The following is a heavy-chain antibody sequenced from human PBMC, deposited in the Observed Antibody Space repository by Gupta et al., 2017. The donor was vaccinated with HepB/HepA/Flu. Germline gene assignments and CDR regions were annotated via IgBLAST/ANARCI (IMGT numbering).Heavy chain of an antibody. D-gene: IGHD6-19*01. CDR2: INPKTGGT. Sequence: QVQLVQSGAEVKKPGASVKVSCKASGYIFINYYIYWVRQVPGQGLDLMGWINPKTGGTDYTQKCRGRVTITRDTSITTVYMEVTGLTSDDTALYYCVRRPIAVPNIPDWFDPWGQGTLVAVSS. J-gene: IGHJ5*02. V-gene: IGHV1-2*02. CDR1: GYIFINYY. CDR3: VRRPIAVPNIPDWFDP.